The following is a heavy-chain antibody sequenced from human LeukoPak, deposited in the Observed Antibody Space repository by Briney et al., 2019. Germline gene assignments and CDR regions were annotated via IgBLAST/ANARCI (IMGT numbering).Heavy chain of an antibody. CDR2: VNPNNGVP. V-gene: IGHV1-2*06. CDR3: AREVGYSSSYYGRFDP. D-gene: IGHD2-2*01. Sequence: ASVKVSCKASGYTFTGYYMHWVRQAPGQGLKWMGRVNPNNGVPNYAQKFQGRVTMTRDTAFNTAYMELSSLGSDDTAVYFCAREVGYSSSYYGRFDPWGQGTLVIVSS. J-gene: IGHJ5*02. CDR1: GYTFTGYY.